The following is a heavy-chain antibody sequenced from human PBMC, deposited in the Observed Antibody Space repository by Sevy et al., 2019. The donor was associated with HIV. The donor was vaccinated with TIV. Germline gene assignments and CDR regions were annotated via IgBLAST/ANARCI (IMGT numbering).Heavy chain of an antibody. CDR1: GFTFSNAW. V-gene: IGHV3-15*01. CDR2: IKSKTDGGTT. Sequence: GGSQRLSCAASGFTFSNAWMSWVRQAPGKGLEWVGRIKSKTDGGTTDYAAPVKGRFTISRDDSKNTLYLQMNSLKTEDTAVYYCTTEKSRWLQFTFDYWGQGTLVTVSS. J-gene: IGHJ4*02. D-gene: IGHD5-12*01. CDR3: TTEKSRWLQFTFDY.